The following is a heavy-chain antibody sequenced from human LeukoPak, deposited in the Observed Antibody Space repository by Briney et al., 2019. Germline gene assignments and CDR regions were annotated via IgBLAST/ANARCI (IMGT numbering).Heavy chain of an antibody. V-gene: IGHV4-39*07. Sequence: PSETLSLTCTVSGGSISSSNYHWSWVRQHPGKGLEWIGEINHSGSTNYNPSLKSRVTISVDTSKNQFSLKLSSVTAADTAVYYCARLGYYDFWSGYSDYWGQGTLVTVSS. D-gene: IGHD3-3*01. J-gene: IGHJ4*02. CDR3: ARLGYYDFWSGYSDY. CDR1: GGSISSSNYH. CDR2: INHSGST.